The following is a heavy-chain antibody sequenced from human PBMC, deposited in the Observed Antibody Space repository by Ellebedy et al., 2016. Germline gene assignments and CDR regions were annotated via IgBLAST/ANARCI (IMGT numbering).Heavy chain of an antibody. CDR2: IFYSGPS. D-gene: IGHD2-21*01. V-gene: IGHV4-59*01. Sequence: SETLSLTCTVSGGSISTYYWSWIRQPPGKGLEWIGYIFYSGPSNSIPSLKSRVTMSVDTSKNQFSLKLTSVTAADTALYYCARYYSRYYGLDVWGQGTTVTVSS. CDR3: ARYYSRYYGLDV. J-gene: IGHJ6*02. CDR1: GGSISTYY.